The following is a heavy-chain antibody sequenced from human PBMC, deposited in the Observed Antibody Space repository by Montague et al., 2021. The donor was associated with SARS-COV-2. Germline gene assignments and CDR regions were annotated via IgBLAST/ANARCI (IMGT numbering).Heavy chain of an antibody. D-gene: IGHD3-10*01. CDR3: AKEFGSGSTNPTY. CDR2: IYYYGNT. Sequence: SETRSLTCTVSGDSIKNYFWSWIRQPPGKGLEWIGYIYYYGNTHYNSSLKSRATISIDTSRNLFSLQLRSVTTADTAVYFCAKEFGSGSTNPTYWGQGVLVTVSS. J-gene: IGHJ4*02. CDR1: GDSIKNYF. V-gene: IGHV4-59*01.